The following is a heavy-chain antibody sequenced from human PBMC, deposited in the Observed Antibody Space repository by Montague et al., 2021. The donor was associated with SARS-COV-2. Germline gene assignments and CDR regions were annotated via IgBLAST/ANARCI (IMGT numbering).Heavy chain of an antibody. Sequence: CAISGDSVSRNRAAWNWIRQSPSKGLEWLGRTYYRSKWYNDYAVSVKSRITINPDTSKNQISLQLNSVTPEDTAVYYCARTSGSSDYWGQGTLVTVSS. J-gene: IGHJ4*02. CDR1: GDSVSRNRAA. CDR2: TYYRSKWYN. CDR3: ARTSGSSDY. V-gene: IGHV6-1*01. D-gene: IGHD5-12*01.